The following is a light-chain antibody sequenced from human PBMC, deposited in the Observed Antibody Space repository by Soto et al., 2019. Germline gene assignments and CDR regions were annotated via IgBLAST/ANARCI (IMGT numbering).Light chain of an antibody. CDR1: QNIINY. Sequence: DIQMTQSPSSLSASVGDRVTITCRASQNIINYLNWYRQKPGKAPQLLIYVASRLESGVPSRFSGSGSGTEFTLTISSLQADDFATYYCQQYNSWWTFGQGTKVDIK. CDR2: VAS. V-gene: IGKV1-39*01. J-gene: IGKJ1*01. CDR3: QQYNSWWT.